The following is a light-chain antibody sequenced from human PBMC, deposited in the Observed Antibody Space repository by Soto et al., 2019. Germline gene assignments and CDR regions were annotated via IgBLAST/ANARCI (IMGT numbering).Light chain of an antibody. J-gene: IGLJ2*01. CDR2: SNN. V-gene: IGLV1-44*01. Sequence: QSVLTQPASASGTPGQRVTISCSGSSSNIGINTVNWFQQLPGTAPKLLIYSNNHRPSGVPERFSGSKSGTSASLAISGLQSEDEADYYCAAWDDYQNGVVFGGGTKLTVL. CDR1: SSNIGINT. CDR3: AAWDDYQNGVV.